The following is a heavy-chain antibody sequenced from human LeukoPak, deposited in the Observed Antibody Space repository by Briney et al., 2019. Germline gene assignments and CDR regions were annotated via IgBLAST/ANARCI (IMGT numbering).Heavy chain of an antibody. CDR3: ARDRDYYYYGMDV. V-gene: IGHV1-69*04. CDR2: IIPILGIA. J-gene: IGHJ6*02. Sequence: SVKVSCKAPGGTFSSYAISWVRQAPGQGLEWMGRIIPILGIANYAQKFQGRVTITADKSTSTAYMELSSLRSEDTAVYYCARDRDYYYYGMDVWGQGTTVTVSS. D-gene: IGHD5-24*01. CDR1: GGTFSSYA.